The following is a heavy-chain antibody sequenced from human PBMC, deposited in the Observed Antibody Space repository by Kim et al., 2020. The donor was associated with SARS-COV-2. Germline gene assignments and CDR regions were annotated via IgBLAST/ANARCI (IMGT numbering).Heavy chain of an antibody. V-gene: IGHV3-21*04. CDR2: ISSSSSYT. J-gene: IGHJ4*02. Sequence: GGSLRLSCAASGFTFSSYSMNWVRQAPGKGLEWVSSISSSSSYTYYADSVKGRFTISRDNAKNSLYLQMNSLRAEDTAVYYCAREGRDPSNLDYWGQG. CDR1: GFTFSSYS. D-gene: IGHD6-6*01. CDR3: AREGRDPSNLDY.